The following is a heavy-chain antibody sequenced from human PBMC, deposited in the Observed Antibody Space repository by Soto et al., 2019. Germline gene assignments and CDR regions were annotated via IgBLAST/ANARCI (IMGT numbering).Heavy chain of an antibody. CDR3: SRDSSRVDY. CDR1: GYTFTSYG. V-gene: IGHV1-18*01. J-gene: IGHJ4*02. CDR2: ISAYNGNT. Sequence: QVQLVQSGAEVKKPGASVKVSCKASGYTFTSYGISWVRQAPGQGLEWMGWISAYNGNTNNAQKLQGRVTMTTDTSASTDYMELRSLRSDATSLYYCSRDSSRVDYWGQGTLVTVSS.